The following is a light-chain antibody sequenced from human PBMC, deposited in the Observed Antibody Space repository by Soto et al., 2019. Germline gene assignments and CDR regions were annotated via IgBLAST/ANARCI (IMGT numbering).Light chain of an antibody. CDR2: EAS. CDR1: STDFVSYNR. V-gene: IGLV2-18*01. CDR3: SLYTSENTYA. Sequence: QSVLTQPPSVYGSPGQSVTISCPGTSTDFVSYNRVSWYQQPPGTTPQLIIYEASNRPSGVPDSFSGSKSGHTASLTISGLQAADEADYYCSLYTSENTYAFGTGTKVTVL. J-gene: IGLJ1*01.